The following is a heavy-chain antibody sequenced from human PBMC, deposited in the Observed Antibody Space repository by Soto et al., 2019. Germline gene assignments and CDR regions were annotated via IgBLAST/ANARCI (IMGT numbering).Heavy chain of an antibody. CDR2: IIPILGIA. D-gene: IGHD6-19*01. CDR3: AREKAVAGNDAFDI. J-gene: IGHJ3*02. CDR1: GGTFSSYT. Sequence: QVQLMQSGAEVKKPGSSVKVSCKASGGTFSSYTISWVRQAPGQGLEWMGRIIPILGIANYAQKFQGRVTITADKSTSTAYMELSSLRSEDTAVYYCAREKAVAGNDAFDIWGQGTMVTVSS. V-gene: IGHV1-69*08.